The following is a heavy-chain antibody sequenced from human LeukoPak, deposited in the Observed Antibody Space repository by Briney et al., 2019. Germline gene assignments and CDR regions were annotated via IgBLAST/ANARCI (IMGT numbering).Heavy chain of an antibody. J-gene: IGHJ4*02. V-gene: IGHV4-59*01. CDR1: GGSFTSYY. CDR2: FYYSGST. Sequence: SETLSLTCTVTGGSFTSYYWSWIRQPPGKGLGWIGHFYYSGSTSYNPSLKGRVTISVDTSRNQFSLKLTSVTAADTAVYYCARGQGGNYYLNYFDYWGQGALVTVSS. CDR3: ARGQGGNYYLNYFDY. D-gene: IGHD1-26*01.